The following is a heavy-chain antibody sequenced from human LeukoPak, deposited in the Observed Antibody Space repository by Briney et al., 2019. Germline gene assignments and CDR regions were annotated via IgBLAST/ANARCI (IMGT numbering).Heavy chain of an antibody. CDR3: ARAKPDPQYYFDY. CDR1: GGSISSYY. Sequence: PSETLSLTCTVSGGSISSYYWSWIRQPPGKGLEWIGYIYYSGSTNYNPSLKSRVTISVDTSKNQFSLKLSSVTAADTAVYYCARAKPDPQYYFDYWGQGTLVTVSS. V-gene: IGHV4-59*08. CDR2: IYYSGST. J-gene: IGHJ4*02. D-gene: IGHD1-14*01.